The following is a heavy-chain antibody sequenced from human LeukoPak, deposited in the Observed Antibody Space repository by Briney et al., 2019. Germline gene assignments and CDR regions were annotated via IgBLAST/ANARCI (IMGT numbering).Heavy chain of an antibody. Sequence: GESLKISCKGSGYNFPTYWIGWVRQMPGRGLEWMGFIYPGDSDTKYSPSFQGRVTISADKSISTAYLQWSSLKASDTAMYYCARRQPLASSDAMTTPLFWFDYWGQGTLVTVSS. CDR2: IYPGDSDT. CDR3: ARRQPLASSDAMTTPLFWFDY. CDR1: GYNFPTYW. V-gene: IGHV5-51*01. D-gene: IGHD3-9*01. J-gene: IGHJ4*02.